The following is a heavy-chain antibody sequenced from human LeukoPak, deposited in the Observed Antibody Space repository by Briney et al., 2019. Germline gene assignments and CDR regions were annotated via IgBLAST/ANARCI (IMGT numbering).Heavy chain of an antibody. CDR1: GDSISSGSYY. CDR3: ARDHYDILTGALGDWFDP. Sequence: PSETLSLTCTVSGDSISSGSYYWSWIRQPAGKGLEWIGRIYTSGSTNSNPSLKSRVTISVDTSKNQFSLRLSSVTAADTAVYYCARDHYDILTGALGDWFDPWGQGTLVTVSS. D-gene: IGHD3-9*01. J-gene: IGHJ5*02. CDR2: IYTSGST. V-gene: IGHV4-61*02.